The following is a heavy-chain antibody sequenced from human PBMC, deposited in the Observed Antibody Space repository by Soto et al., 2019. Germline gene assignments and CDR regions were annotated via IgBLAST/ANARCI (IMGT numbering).Heavy chain of an antibody. CDR1: GGSISSYY. CDR2: IYYSGST. V-gene: IGHV4-59*08. Sequence: SETLSLTCTVSGGSISSYYWSWIRQPPGKGLEWIGYIYYSGSTNYNPSLKSRVTISVDTSKNQFSLKLSSVTAADTAVYYCARHAITYSSSWCDYWGQGTLVTVSS. D-gene: IGHD6-13*01. J-gene: IGHJ4*02. CDR3: ARHAITYSSSWCDY.